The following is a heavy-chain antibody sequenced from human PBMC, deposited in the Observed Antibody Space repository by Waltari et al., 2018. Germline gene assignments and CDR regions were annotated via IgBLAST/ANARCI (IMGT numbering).Heavy chain of an antibody. V-gene: IGHV3-15*01. D-gene: IGHD2-21*02. Sequence: EVQLVESGGGFVKPGGSLRLSCAASGISFSDAGLSWVRQAPGKGLGGVGRIRSKSDDETTDYAAPVKGRFTISRDDSENTLYLHMDSLKTDDTGVYYCRVVTIVTADYWGQGTWSPSPQ. CDR1: GISFSDAG. J-gene: IGHJ4*02. CDR2: IRSKSDDETT. CDR3: RVVTIVTADY.